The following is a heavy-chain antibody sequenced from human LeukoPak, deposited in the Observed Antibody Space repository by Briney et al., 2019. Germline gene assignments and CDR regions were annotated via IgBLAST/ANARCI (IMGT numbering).Heavy chain of an antibody. J-gene: IGHJ3*02. Sequence: GGSLRLSCAASGFTFSSYWMHWVRQAPGKGLVWASRINSDGSSTSYADSVKGRFTISRDNAKNTLYLQMNSLRAEDTAVYYCAREIPHDAFDIWGQGTMVTVSS. V-gene: IGHV3-74*01. CDR2: INSDGSST. CDR3: AREIPHDAFDI. CDR1: GFTFSSYW. D-gene: IGHD2-2*02.